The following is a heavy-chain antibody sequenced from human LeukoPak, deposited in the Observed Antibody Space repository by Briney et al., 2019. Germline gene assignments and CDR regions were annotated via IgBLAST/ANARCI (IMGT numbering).Heavy chain of an antibody. CDR2: ITAGGGWT. CDR3: AAGYSSSSSWSFDL. Sequence: GGSLRLSCAASGFTFSSSDMAWVRQAPGKGLEWVSSITAGGGWTNYADSVRGRFSISRDNSKNTLYLQLNSLRGEDTAVFYCAAGYSSSSSWSFDLWGRGTLVTVSS. J-gene: IGHJ2*01. D-gene: IGHD6-6*01. CDR1: GFTFSSSD. V-gene: IGHV3-23*01.